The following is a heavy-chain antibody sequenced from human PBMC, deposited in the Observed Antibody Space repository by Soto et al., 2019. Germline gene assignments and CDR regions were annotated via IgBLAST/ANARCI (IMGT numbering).Heavy chain of an antibody. D-gene: IGHD6-19*01. CDR1: GYSFTTYW. J-gene: IGHJ4*02. CDR2: IDPSDSYT. Sequence: EVQLVQSGPEMRKPGVSLRISCQASGYSFTTYWINWVRQMPGKGLEWMGRIDPSDSYTNYSPSFQGHVTISADKSINTAYLQWTSLRASDTAIYFCARQDGGCRYDSWDQGTLVTVSS. V-gene: IGHV5-10-1*03. CDR3: ARQDGGCRYDS.